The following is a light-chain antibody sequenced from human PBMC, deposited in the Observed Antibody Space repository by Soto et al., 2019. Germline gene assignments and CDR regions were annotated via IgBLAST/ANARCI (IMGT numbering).Light chain of an antibody. Sequence: QSVLTQPPSVSAAPGQKVTISCSGSTSKIGNNYVSWYQQVPGTAPKLLIYDNNKRASGIPDRFSGSKSGTSATLDITGLQTGDEADYYCATWDISLNVFFGGGTKLTVL. J-gene: IGLJ2*01. CDR2: DNN. CDR1: TSKIGNNY. CDR3: ATWDISLNVF. V-gene: IGLV1-51*01.